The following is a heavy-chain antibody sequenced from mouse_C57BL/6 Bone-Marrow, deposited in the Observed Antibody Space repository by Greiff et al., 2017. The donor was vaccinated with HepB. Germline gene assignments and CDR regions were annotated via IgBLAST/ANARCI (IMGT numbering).Heavy chain of an antibody. V-gene: IGHV1-81*01. Sequence: VQLQQSGAELARPGASVKLSCKASGYTFTSYGISWVKQRTGQGLEWIGEIYPRSGNTYYNEKFKGKATLTADKSSSTAYMELRSPTSEDSAVYFCARGGIYDGYLYYAMDYWGQGTSVTVSS. CDR1: GYTFTSYG. J-gene: IGHJ4*01. CDR2: IYPRSGNT. CDR3: ARGGIYDGYLYYAMDY. D-gene: IGHD2-3*01.